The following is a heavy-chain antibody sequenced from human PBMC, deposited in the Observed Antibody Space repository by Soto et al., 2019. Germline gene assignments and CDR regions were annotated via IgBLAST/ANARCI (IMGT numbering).Heavy chain of an antibody. CDR2: VSYDASNK. V-gene: IGHV3-30*18. J-gene: IGHJ3*02. CDR3: AKGASGYYAGAFDAFDT. Sequence: GGSLRLSCVASRFSFRRYGMHWVRLAPGKGLEWVAGVSYDASNKYYMDSVKGRFTISRDNSKSTLFLQMNSLRVEDTAVYYCAKGASGYYAGAFDAFDTWGQGTKVTVSS. D-gene: IGHD6-25*01. CDR1: RFSFRRYG.